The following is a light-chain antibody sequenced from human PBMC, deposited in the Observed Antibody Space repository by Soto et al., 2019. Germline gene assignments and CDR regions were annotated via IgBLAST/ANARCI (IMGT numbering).Light chain of an antibody. J-gene: IGKJ2*01. CDR3: QQYYSTPPYT. CDR2: WAS. Sequence: DIVMTQSQDSLAVSLGERATINCKSSQIVLYSSNNKNYLAWYQQKPGQPPKLLIYWASTRESGVPDRFSGSGSGTDFTLTIGSLQAEDVAVYYCQQYYSTPPYTFGQGTKLEIK. V-gene: IGKV4-1*01. CDR1: QIVLYSSNNKNY.